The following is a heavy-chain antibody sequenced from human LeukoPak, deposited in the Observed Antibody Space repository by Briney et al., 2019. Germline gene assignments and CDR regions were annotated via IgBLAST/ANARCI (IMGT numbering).Heavy chain of an antibody. J-gene: IGHJ4*02. CDR2: ISSSGNLI. D-gene: IGHD5-18*01. V-gene: IGHV3-48*04. Sequence: GGSLRLSCAASGFTFSSYAMNWVRQAPGKGLGWVSYISSSGNLIYYADSVKGRFTISRDNAKNLLYLQMNSLRAEDTAVYYCARAGYPYYFDYWGQGTLVTVSS. CDR3: ARAGYPYYFDY. CDR1: GFTFSSYA.